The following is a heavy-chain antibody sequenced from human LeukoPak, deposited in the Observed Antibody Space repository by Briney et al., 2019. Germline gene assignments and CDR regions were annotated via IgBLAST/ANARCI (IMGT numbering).Heavy chain of an antibody. CDR1: GFTFSSYS. D-gene: IGHD2-8*01. CDR3: ARNDDYCTNGVCPDY. Sequence: GSLRLSCAASGFTFSSYSMNWVRQAPGKGLEWVSSISSSSSYIYYADSVKGRFTISRDNAKNSLYLQMNSLRAEDTAVYYCARNDDYCTNGVCPDYWGQGTLVTVSS. J-gene: IGHJ4*02. CDR2: ISSSSSYI. V-gene: IGHV3-21*01.